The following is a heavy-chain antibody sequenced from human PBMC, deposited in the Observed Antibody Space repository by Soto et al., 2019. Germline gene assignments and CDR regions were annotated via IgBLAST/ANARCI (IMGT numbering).Heavy chain of an antibody. V-gene: IGHV4-39*01. Sequence: PSETLSLTCTVSGGSISSSSYYWGCIRQPPGKGLEWIGSIYYSGSTYYNPSLKSRVTISVDTSKNQFSLKLSSVTAADTAVYYCARRYGDYAVDAFDIWGQGTMVTVSS. CDR2: IYYSGST. CDR3: ARRYGDYAVDAFDI. CDR1: GGSISSSSYY. J-gene: IGHJ3*02. D-gene: IGHD4-17*01.